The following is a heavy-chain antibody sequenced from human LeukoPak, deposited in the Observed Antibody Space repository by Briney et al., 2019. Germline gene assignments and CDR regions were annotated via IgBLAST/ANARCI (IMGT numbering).Heavy chain of an antibody. CDR3: ARAPSSGYLSYSYYYGMDV. CDR1: GGSISSYY. CDR2: IYYSGST. J-gene: IGHJ6*04. D-gene: IGHD6-25*01. Sequence: SETLSLTCTVSGGSISSYYWSWIRQPPGKGLEWIGYIYYSGSTNYNPSLKSRVTISVDTSKNQFSLKLSSVTAADTAVYYCARAPSSGYLSYSYYYGMDVGGKGPTVTVSS. V-gene: IGHV4-59*08.